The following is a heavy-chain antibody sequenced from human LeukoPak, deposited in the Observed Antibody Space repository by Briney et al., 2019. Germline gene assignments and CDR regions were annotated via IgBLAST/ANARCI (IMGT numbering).Heavy chain of an antibody. D-gene: IGHD6-19*01. CDR3: ARSSGWFLDY. CDR1: GFTFSSYS. V-gene: IGHV3-48*02. CDR2: ISTGSSTI. J-gene: IGHJ4*02. Sequence: PGGSLRLSCAASGFTFSSYSMNWVRQAPGKGLEWLSYISTGSSTIYYADSVKGRFTISGDYAENSLYLQMNSLRDDDTAVYYCARSSGWFLDYWGQGTLVTVSS.